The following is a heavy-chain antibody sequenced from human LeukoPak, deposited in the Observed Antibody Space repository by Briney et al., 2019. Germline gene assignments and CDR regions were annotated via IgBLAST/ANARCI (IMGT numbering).Heavy chain of an antibody. Sequence: SETLSLTCTVSGGSISGYYWNWIRQSPEKGLEWIGYIYHSGTINFDPSLKARVTMSIDTSKNQFSLKLSSVTAADTAVYYCAKSRSLGLQYFDTWGQGTLATVSP. CDR2: IYHSGTI. V-gene: IGHV4-59*01. D-gene: IGHD4-11*01. J-gene: IGHJ4*02. CDR3: AKSRSLGLQYFDT. CDR1: GGSISGYY.